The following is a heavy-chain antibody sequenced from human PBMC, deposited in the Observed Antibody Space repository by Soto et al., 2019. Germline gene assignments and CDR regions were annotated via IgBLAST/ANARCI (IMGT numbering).Heavy chain of an antibody. V-gene: IGHV1-69*13. Sequence: GASVKVSCKASGGTFSSYAISWVRQAPGQGLEWMGGIIPIFGTANYAQKFQGRVTITADESTSTAYMELSSLRSEDTAVYYCAGPSGWYRYYYYGMDVWGQGTTVTVSS. J-gene: IGHJ6*02. CDR2: IIPIFGTA. D-gene: IGHD6-19*01. CDR1: GGTFSSYA. CDR3: AGPSGWYRYYYYGMDV.